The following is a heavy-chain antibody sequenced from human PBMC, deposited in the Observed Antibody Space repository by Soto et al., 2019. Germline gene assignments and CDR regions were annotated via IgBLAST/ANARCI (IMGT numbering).Heavy chain of an antibody. V-gene: IGHV1-69*13. J-gene: IGHJ6*02. CDR3: ARPYDSSDYYGGGMDV. CDR1: GGTFNNNA. D-gene: IGHD3-22*01. CDR2: IIPILGTA. Sequence: ASVKVSCKASGGTFNNNAISWVRQAPGQGLEWMGGIIPILGTANYAQKFQGRVTITADEPTSTGYMELSSLRSEDTAVYYCARPYDSSDYYGGGMDVWGQGTTVTVS.